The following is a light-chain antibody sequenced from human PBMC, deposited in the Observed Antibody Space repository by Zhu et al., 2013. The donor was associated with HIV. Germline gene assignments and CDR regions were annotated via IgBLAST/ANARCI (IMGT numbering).Light chain of an antibody. CDR2: DNN. J-gene: IGLJ2*01. CDR3: ATWDDSLSAVV. Sequence: QSVLTQPPSVSAAPGQKVTVSCSGSNSNIGNNYVSWYQQLPGTAPKLLIYDNNKRPSGIPDRFSGSKSGTSATLGISGLRSDDDGHYYCATWDDSLSAVVFGAGTRLTV. CDR1: NSNIGNNY. V-gene: IGLV1-51*01.